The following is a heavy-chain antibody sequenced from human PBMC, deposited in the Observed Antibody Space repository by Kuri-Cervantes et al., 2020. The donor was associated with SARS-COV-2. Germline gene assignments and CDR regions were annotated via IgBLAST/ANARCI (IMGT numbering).Heavy chain of an antibody. J-gene: IGHJ6*02. V-gene: IGHV3-53*01. CDR1: GFTFGDYA. CDR3: AKWHYSMDV. D-gene: IGHD2-8*01. CDR2: IYSGGST. Sequence: GGSLRLSCTASGFTFGDYAMSWFRQAPGKGLEWVSVIYSGGSTNHADSVKGRFTISRDNSKNTLYLQMDSLRVEDSAVYYCAKWHYSMDVWGRGTTVTVSS.